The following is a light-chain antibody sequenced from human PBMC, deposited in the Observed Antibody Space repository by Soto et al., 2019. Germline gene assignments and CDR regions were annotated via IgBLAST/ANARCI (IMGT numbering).Light chain of an antibody. CDR3: QTWDTGIRV. Sequence: QLVLTQSPSASASLGASVKLTCTLSSGHSNYVIAWHHQQPEKGPRYLMKLNSDGSHSKGDGIPDRFSGSSSGAERYLTISSLQSEDEADYYCQTWDTGIRVFGGGTKVTVL. CDR2: LNSDGSH. V-gene: IGLV4-69*01. CDR1: SGHSNYV. J-gene: IGLJ2*01.